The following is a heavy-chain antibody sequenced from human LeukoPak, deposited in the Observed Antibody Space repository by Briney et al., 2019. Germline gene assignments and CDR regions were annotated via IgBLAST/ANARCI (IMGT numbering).Heavy chain of an antibody. D-gene: IGHD3-10*01. CDR1: GFTFSNVW. CDR3: TTSMVRGVSAPRY. V-gene: IGHV3-15*01. Sequence: GGSLRLSCAASGFTFSNVWMSWVRQAPGKGLEWVGRIKSKTDGVTSDYAAPVKGRLTISRDDSKHTLYLQMSSLKTEDTAIYYCTTSMVRGVSAPRYWGQGTLVTVSS. CDR2: IKSKTDGVTS. J-gene: IGHJ4*02.